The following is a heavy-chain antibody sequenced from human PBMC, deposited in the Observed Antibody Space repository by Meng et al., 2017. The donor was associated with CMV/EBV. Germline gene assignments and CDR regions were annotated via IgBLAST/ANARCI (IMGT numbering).Heavy chain of an antibody. V-gene: IGHV3-30*04. CDR2: ISYDGSNK. D-gene: IGHD6-13*01. Sequence: GESLKISCAASGFTFSSYAMHWVRQAPGKGLEWVAVISYDGSNKYYADSVKGRFTISRDNSKNTLYLQMNSLRAEDTAVYYYARGSTDDNSWYYYWGQGTLVTVSS. CDR3: ARGSTDDNSWYYY. J-gene: IGHJ4*02. CDR1: GFTFSSYA.